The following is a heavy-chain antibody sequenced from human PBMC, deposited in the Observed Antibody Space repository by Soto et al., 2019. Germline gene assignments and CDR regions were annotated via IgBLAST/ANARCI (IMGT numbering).Heavy chain of an antibody. CDR2: IWYDGSNK. CDR1: GFTFSSYG. V-gene: IGHV3-33*01. CDR3: ARDPLLTWELPPTSHDAFDI. D-gene: IGHD1-26*01. Sequence: GGSLRLSCAASGFTFSSYGMHWVRQAPGKGLEWVAVIWYDGSNKYYADSVKGRFTISRDNSKNTLYLQMNSLRAEDTAVYYCARDPLLTWELPPTSHDAFDIWGQGTMVTVSS. J-gene: IGHJ3*02.